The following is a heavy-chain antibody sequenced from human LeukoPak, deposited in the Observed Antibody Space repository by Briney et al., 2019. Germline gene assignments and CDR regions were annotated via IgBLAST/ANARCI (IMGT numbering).Heavy chain of an antibody. D-gene: IGHD4-23*01. CDR2: IYYSRTT. V-gene: IGHV4-59*01. Sequence: SETLSLTCTVSGGSISNYYWSGIRQPPGKGREASWYIYYSRTTNYNPSLKSRVTISIAPSKNQFSLKLTSVTAADTAVYYCARGTTVASLGYYYYYMDVWGKGTTVTVSS. CDR3: ARGTTVASLGYYYYYMDV. CDR1: GGSISNYY. J-gene: IGHJ6*03.